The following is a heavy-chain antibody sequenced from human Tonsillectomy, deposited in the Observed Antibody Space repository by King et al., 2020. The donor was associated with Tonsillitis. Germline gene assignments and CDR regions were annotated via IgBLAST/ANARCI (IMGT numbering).Heavy chain of an antibody. J-gene: IGHJ4*02. D-gene: IGHD2-15*01. Sequence: QLVQSGAEVKKPGASVKVACKAFGYTFTSYGITLVRQAPGPVLEWMGWISAYNGNTNYAQKLQVRVTMTTDHTTSTAYMELRSLRSDDTAVYYCARDNGIVVVVPADYWGQGTLVTVSS. CDR2: ISAYNGNT. V-gene: IGHV1-18*01. CDR1: GYTFTSYG. CDR3: ARDNGIVVVVPADY.